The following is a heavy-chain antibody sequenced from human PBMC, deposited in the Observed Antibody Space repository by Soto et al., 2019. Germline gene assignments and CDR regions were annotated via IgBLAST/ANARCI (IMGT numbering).Heavy chain of an antibody. CDR1: GFTFSSYG. Sequence: QVQLVESGGGVVQPGRSLRLSCAASGFTFSSYGMHWVRQAPGKGLEWVAVIWYDGSNKYYADSVKGRFTISRDNSKNTLYLQMNSLRAEDMAVYYCAREYRDYYYYYMDVWGKGTTVTVSS. V-gene: IGHV3-33*01. D-gene: IGHD3-16*02. CDR3: AREYRDYYYYYMDV. CDR2: IWYDGSNK. J-gene: IGHJ6*03.